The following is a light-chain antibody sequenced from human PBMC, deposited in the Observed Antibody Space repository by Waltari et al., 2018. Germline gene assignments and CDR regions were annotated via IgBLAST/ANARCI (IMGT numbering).Light chain of an antibody. Sequence: QSALTQPASVSGTPGQSITISCTGTTSDVGSYDLVSWYQQHPGEAPKLLICEVFKRPTDISRRFSGSKSGSTASLTISGLQPEDEADCYCCSYAGRGTYVFGSGTKVTVL. CDR2: EVF. J-gene: IGLJ1*01. CDR3: CSYAGRGTYV. CDR1: TSDVGSYDL. V-gene: IGLV2-23*02.